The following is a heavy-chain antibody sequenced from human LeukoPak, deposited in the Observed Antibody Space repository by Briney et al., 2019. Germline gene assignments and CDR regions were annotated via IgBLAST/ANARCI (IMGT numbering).Heavy chain of an antibody. V-gene: IGHV1-18*01. D-gene: IGHD3-16*01. CDR3: ARTIRGAYDYVWGIDDY. J-gene: IGHJ4*02. Sequence: GASVKVSCKASGYTFTSYGISWVRQAPGQGLEWMGWISAYNGNTNYAQKLQGRVTMTTDTSTSTAYMELRSLRSDDTAVYYCARTIRGAYDYVWGIDDYWGQGTLVTVSS. CDR2: ISAYNGNT. CDR1: GYTFTSYG.